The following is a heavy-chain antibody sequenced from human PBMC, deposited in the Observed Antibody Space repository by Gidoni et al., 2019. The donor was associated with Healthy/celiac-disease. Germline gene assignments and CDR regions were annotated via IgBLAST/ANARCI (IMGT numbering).Heavy chain of an antibody. CDR3: ASRSGYSSGWSY. CDR2: IYYSGST. D-gene: IGHD6-19*01. J-gene: IGHJ4*02. V-gene: IGHV4-39*01. Sequence: LQLQESGPGLVKPSETLSLTCTVSGGSISSSSYYWGWIRQPPGKGLEWIGSIYYSGSTYYNPSLKSRVTISVDTSKNQFSLKLSSVTAADTAVYYCASRSGYSSGWSYWGQGTLVTVSS. CDR1: GGSISSSSYY.